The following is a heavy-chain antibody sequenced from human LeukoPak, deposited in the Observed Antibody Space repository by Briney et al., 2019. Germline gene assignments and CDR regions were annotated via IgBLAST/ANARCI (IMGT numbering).Heavy chain of an antibody. CDR1: GDTVSSNSVA. V-gene: IGHV6-1*01. CDR3: AREESRTFDY. CDR2: TYYRSNWVN. J-gene: IGHJ4*02. Sequence: SQTLSLTFVISGDTVSSNSVAWNWIRQSPSRGLEWLGRTYYRSNWVNEYAASVKSRMSIDPDTSKNQFSLQLYSVTPEDTAVYYCAREESRTFDYWGQGTLVTVSS.